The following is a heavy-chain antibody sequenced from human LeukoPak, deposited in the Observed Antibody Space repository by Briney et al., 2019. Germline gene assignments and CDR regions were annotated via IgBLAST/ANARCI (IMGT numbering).Heavy chain of an antibody. D-gene: IGHD5-12*01. CDR2: IYYSGST. CDR3: AREKVRYSANVYYYYGMDV. V-gene: IGHV4-30-4*01. Sequence: SQTLSLTCTVSGGSISSGDYYWSWIRQPPGKGLEWIGYIYYSGSTYYNPSLKSRVTISVDTSKNQFSLKLSSVTAADTAVYYCAREKVRYSANVYYYYGMDVWGQGTTVTVSS. J-gene: IGHJ6*02. CDR1: GGSISSGDYY.